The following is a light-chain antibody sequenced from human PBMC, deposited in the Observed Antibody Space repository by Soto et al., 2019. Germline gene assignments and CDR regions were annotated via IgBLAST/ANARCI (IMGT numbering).Light chain of an antibody. J-gene: IGKJ5*01. CDR3: QQYNNWIT. V-gene: IGKV3-15*01. CDR2: GAS. Sequence: EIVMTQSPATLSVSPGERATLSCRASQSVKTFLVWYQQKPGQAPRLLIYGASTRATGIPARFSGSGSGTEFTLTISSLQSEDFAVYYCQQYNNWITFGQGTRLEIK. CDR1: QSVKTF.